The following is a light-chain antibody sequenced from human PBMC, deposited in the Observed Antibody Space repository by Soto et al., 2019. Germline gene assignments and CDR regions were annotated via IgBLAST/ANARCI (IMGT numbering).Light chain of an antibody. CDR1: SSDVGSYKY. Sequence: SALTQPASVSGSPGQSITISCTGTSSDVGSYKYVSWYQQHPGKAPRLMIYEVSYRPSGVSNRFSGSKSGNTASLTISGLQAEDEADYYCSSYTSSNTLVFGGGTQLTVL. CDR2: EVS. CDR3: SSYTSSNTLV. V-gene: IGLV2-14*01. J-gene: IGLJ7*01.